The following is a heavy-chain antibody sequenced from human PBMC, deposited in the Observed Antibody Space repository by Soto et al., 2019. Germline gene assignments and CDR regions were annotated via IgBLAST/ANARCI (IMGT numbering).Heavy chain of an antibody. CDR1: GSTFISYG. Sequence: PWGSLRLSCAASGSTFISYGMHWVRHAPCKWREWVAVIWYDGSDKYYADSVKGRFTISRDNSKNTLYLQMNSLRAEDTAVYYCALSWYSYYFDLWGQGTLVTVSS. CDR3: ALSWYSYYFDL. V-gene: IGHV3-33*08. D-gene: IGHD1-1*01. CDR2: IWYDGSDK. J-gene: IGHJ4*02.